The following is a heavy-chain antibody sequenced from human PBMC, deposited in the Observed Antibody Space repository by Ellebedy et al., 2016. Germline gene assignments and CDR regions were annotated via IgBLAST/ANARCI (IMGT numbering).Heavy chain of an antibody. CDR1: GFTFSSYA. V-gene: IGHV3-23*01. Sequence: GESLKISCAASGFTFSSYAMSWVRQAPGKGLEWVSAISGSGGSTYYADSVKGRFTISRDNSKNTLYLQMNSLRAEDTAVYYCAKPARSIAARPDSVDWFDPWGQGTLVTVSS. CDR2: ISGSGGST. D-gene: IGHD6-6*01. CDR3: AKPARSIAARPDSVDWFDP. J-gene: IGHJ5*02.